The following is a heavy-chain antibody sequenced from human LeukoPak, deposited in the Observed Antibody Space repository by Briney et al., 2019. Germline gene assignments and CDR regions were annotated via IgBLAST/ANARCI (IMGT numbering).Heavy chain of an antibody. J-gene: IGHJ4*02. V-gene: IGHV1-18*01. CDR1: GYIFSNYG. CDR2: INTYNGNT. D-gene: IGHD1-7*01. CDR3: AGDKSGTEFDY. Sequence: GASVKVSCKASGYIFSNYGISWVRQAPGQGLEWMGWINTYNGNTNYAQKLQGRVTMTTDTSTSTAYMELRSLGSDDTAVYYCAGDKSGTEFDYWGQGTLVTVSS.